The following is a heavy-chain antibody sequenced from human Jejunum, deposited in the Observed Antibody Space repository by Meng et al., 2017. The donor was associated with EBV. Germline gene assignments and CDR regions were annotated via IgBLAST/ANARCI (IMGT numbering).Heavy chain of an antibody. CDR3: ARGIAAGFDY. CDR1: GYTFTSYD. CDR2: MSPNSGNT. Sequence: QVQRVWSGGEVKKPGASVKVSCKASGYTFTSYDINWVRQATGQGPEWMGWMSPNSGNTGYAQKFQGRVTMTRDTSISTAYMELSSLRSEDTAVYYCARGIAAGFDYWGQGTLVTVSS. D-gene: IGHD6-13*01. J-gene: IGHJ4*02. V-gene: IGHV1-8*02.